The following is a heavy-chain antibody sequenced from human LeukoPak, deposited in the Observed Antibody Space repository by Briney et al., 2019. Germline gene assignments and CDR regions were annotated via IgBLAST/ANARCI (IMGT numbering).Heavy chain of an antibody. CDR3: ARGQGSLGQQRGDY. V-gene: IGHV1-8*01. J-gene: IGHJ4*02. D-gene: IGHD6-13*01. Sequence: GASVKVSCKASGYTFNSYDINWVRQATGQGLEWMGWMNPNSGNTGYAQKFQGRVTMTRNASISTAHMVLSSLRSEDTAVYYCARGQGSLGQQRGDYWGQGTLVTVSS. CDR1: GYTFNSYD. CDR2: MNPNSGNT.